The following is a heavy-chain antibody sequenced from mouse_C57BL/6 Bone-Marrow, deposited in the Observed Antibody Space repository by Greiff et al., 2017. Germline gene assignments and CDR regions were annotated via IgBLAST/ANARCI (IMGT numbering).Heavy chain of an antibody. V-gene: IGHV1-69*01. CDR2: IDPSDSYT. CDR1: GYTFTSYW. D-gene: IGHD2-5*01. CDR3: ARYSNYAY. Sequence: QVQLQQSGAELVMPGASVKLSCKASGYTFTSYWMHWVKQRPGQGLEWIGEIDPSDSYTNYNQKFKGKSTLTVDKSSSTAYMQLSSLTSEDSAVYYCARYSNYAYWGQGTLVTVSA. J-gene: IGHJ3*01.